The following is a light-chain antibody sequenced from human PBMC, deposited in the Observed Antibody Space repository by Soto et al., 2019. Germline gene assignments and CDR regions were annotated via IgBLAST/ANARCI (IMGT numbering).Light chain of an antibody. V-gene: IGKV1-5*03. CDR2: KAS. Sequence: DLQMTQSPSTLSASVGDRVTITCRASQSISSWLAWYQQKPGKAPKLLIYKASSLESGVPSRFSGSGSGTEFTLTISGLQPDDFAPYYCQQYNSYWTFGQGTKVEIK. CDR3: QQYNSYWT. J-gene: IGKJ1*01. CDR1: QSISSW.